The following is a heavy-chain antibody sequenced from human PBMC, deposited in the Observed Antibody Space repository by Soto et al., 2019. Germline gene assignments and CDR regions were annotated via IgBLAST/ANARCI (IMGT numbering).Heavy chain of an antibody. D-gene: IGHD3-16*01. J-gene: IGHJ3*02. Sequence: QVQLQMSGPGLVKPSQTLSLTCAISGDSVSSHTAAWNWIRLSPSRGLEWLGRTLYRSKWYNDYAVSVKSRITVNPDTSKNQYSLQLNSVTPEDTAVYYCARGGFYAFDIWGQGTMVTVSS. V-gene: IGHV6-1*01. CDR1: GDSVSSHTAA. CDR3: ARGGFYAFDI. CDR2: TLYRSKWYN.